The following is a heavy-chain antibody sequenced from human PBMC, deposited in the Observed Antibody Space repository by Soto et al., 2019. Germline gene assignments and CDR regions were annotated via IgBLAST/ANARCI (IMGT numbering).Heavy chain of an antibody. V-gene: IGHV4-61*08. Sequence: PSETLSLTCTVSGGSVSSGGYSWNWIRQPPGKGLEWIGYVYYSENTKYNPSLKSRVTISVDTSKDQISLKLTSVTAADTAVYYCARVGLGYNNSWGFDSWGQGTLVTVSS. CDR1: GGSVSSGGYS. CDR3: ARVGLGYNNSWGFDS. CDR2: VYYSENT. D-gene: IGHD6-6*01. J-gene: IGHJ4*02.